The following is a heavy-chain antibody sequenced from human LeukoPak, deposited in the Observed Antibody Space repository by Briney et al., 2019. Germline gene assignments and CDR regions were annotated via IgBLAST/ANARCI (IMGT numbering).Heavy chain of an antibody. CDR3: AREHSSSSGKVFDY. CDR2: FDPEDGET. J-gene: IGHJ4*02. V-gene: IGHV1-24*01. Sequence: ASVKVSCKVSGYTLTELSMHWVRQAPGKGLEWMGGFDPEDGETIYAQKFQGRVTMTRDTSISTAYMELSRLRSDDTAVYYCAREHSSSSGKVFDYWGQGTLVTVSS. CDR1: GYTLTELS. D-gene: IGHD6-6*01.